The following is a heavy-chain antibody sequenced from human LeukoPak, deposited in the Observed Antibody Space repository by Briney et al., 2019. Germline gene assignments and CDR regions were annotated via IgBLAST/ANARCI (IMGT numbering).Heavy chain of an antibody. Sequence: GGSLRLSCAASGFTVSSNYMSWVRQAPGKGLEWVSVIYSGGGTYYADSVKGRFTISRDNSKNTLYLQMNSLRAEDTAVYYCAPLGDFWSGGDYWGQGTLVTVSS. J-gene: IGHJ4*02. D-gene: IGHD3-3*01. CDR1: GFTVSSNY. V-gene: IGHV3-66*02. CDR3: APLGDFWSGGDY. CDR2: IYSGGGT.